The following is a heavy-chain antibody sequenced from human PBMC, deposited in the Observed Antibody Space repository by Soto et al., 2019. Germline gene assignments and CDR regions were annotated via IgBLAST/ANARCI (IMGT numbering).Heavy chain of an antibody. D-gene: IGHD3-10*01. Sequence: GGSLRLSCAASGFTFDDYAMHWVRQAPGKGLEWVSGISWNSGSIGYADSVKGRFTISRDNAKNSLYLQMNSLRAEDTAVYYCAKDLPTLWFGELQIYYYGMDVWGQGTTVTVSS. V-gene: IGHV3-9*01. CDR2: ISWNSGSI. CDR1: GFTFDDYA. CDR3: AKDLPTLWFGELQIYYYGMDV. J-gene: IGHJ6*02.